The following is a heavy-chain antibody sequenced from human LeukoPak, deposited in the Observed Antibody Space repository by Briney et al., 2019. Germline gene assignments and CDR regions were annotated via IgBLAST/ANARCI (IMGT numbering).Heavy chain of an antibody. V-gene: IGHV4-34*01. CDR1: GGSFSGYY. CDR3: ARAKKKNFDY. J-gene: IGHJ4*02. Sequence: PSETLSLTCAVYGGSFSGYYWSWIRQPPGKGLEWIGEINHSGSTNYNPSLESRVTISVDTSKNQFSLKLSSVTAADTAVYYCARAKKKNFDYWGQGTLVTVSS. CDR2: INHSGST.